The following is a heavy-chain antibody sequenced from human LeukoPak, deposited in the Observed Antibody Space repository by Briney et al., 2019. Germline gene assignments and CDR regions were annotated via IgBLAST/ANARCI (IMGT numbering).Heavy chain of an antibody. V-gene: IGHV4-34*01. D-gene: IGHD3-10*01. CDR1: GGPFGGDY. CDR2: INHSGRT. J-gene: IGHJ6*02. CDR3: ARGRLLWADGMDV. Sequence: SETLSLTCAVYGGPFGGDYWSWLRLPPGKGLEWIGEINHSGRTNCNPSLKSRVTISVDTSKNQFSLKLSSVTAADTAVYYCARGRLLWADGMDVWGQGTTVTASS.